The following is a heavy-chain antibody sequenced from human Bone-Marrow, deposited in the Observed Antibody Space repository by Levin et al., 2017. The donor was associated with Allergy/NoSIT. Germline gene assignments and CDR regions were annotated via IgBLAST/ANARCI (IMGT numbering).Heavy chain of an antibody. D-gene: IGHD3-10*01. CDR1: SGSISSYY. CDR2: IYYSGST. V-gene: IGHV4-59*01. CDR3: ARSYGSGNYFDY. Sequence: ESLKISCTVSSGSISSYYWSWIRQPPGKGLEWIGYIYYSGSTKYNPSLKSRVTMSVDTSKNQFSLKLSSVTAADTAVYYCARSYGSGNYFDYWGQGALVTVSS. J-gene: IGHJ4*02.